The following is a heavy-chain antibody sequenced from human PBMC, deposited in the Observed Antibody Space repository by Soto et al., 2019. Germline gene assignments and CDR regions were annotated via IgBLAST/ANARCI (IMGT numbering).Heavy chain of an antibody. V-gene: IGHV1-8*01. Sequence: ASVKVSCKASGYTFTSYDINWVRQATGQGLEWMGWMNPNSGNTGYAQKFPGRVTMTRKTSISSAYMARSSLRSEDSVAYSCARPSHGDCWSRPSPRPFDIRRQGTRV. D-gene: IGHD3-3*01. CDR3: ARPSHGDCWSRPSPRPFDI. J-gene: IGHJ3*02. CDR2: MNPNSGNT. CDR1: GYTFTSYD.